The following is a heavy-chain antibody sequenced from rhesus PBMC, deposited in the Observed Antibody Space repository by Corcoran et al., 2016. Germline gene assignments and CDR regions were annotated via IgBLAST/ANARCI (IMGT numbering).Heavy chain of an antibody. CDR1: GGSISDESY. Sequence: QVQLQESGPGLVKPSETLSLTCAVSGGSISDESYWSWIRPPPGTGLEWIGYSFGSGGGTNYSPSLINRVSISIDTSKNQFSQRLSSVTAADTALYYCAERRGQFLEWSHYDNWGQGVLVTVSS. V-gene: IGHV4-106*01. CDR3: AERRGQFLEWSHYDN. D-gene: IGHD3-3*01. J-gene: IGHJ4*01. CDR2: SFGSGGGT.